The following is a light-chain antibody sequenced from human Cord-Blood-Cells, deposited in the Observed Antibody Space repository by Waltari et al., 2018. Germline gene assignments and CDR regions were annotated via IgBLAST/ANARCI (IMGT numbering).Light chain of an antibody. Sequence: QSARTQPRSVSGSPGQSVTISCTGTSSDVGGYNYVSWYQQHPGKAPKLMIYDVSKRPSGFPDRFSGSKSGNTASLTISGLQAEDEADYYCCSYAGSYTWVFGGGTKLTVL. CDR1: SSDVGGYNY. CDR2: DVS. CDR3: CSYAGSYTWV. J-gene: IGLJ3*02. V-gene: IGLV2-11*01.